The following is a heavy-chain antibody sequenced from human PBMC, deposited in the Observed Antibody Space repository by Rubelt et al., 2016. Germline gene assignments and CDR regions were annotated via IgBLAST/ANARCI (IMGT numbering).Heavy chain of an antibody. Sequence: GGSLRLPCAASGFIFSSYAMSWVRQAPGKGLEWVSVVSASGSGTFYADSVKGRFTISRDNAKDLVFLDMHSLRAEDTAIYYCAKKISPVPGTFTLDSWGQGTQVTVSS. D-gene: IGHD1-14*01. CDR2: VSASGSGT. J-gene: IGHJ4*02. CDR1: GFIFSSYA. CDR3: AKKISPVPGTFTLDS. V-gene: IGHV3-23*01.